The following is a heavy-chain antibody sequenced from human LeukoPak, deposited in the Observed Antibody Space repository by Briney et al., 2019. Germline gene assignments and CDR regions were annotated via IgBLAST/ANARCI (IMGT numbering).Heavy chain of an antibody. CDR1: GYSFTNYW. V-gene: IGHV5-51*01. CDR3: ARQTAMGRSGDF. D-gene: IGHD5-18*01. J-gene: IGHJ4*02. Sequence: GESLKISCKASGYSFTNYWVGWVRQMPEKGLEWMGIIDSSDSDTRYTPSFQGQVTISADKSLTTAYLQWNSLKASDTAMYYCARQTAMGRSGDFWGQGTLVTVSS. CDR2: IDSSDSDT.